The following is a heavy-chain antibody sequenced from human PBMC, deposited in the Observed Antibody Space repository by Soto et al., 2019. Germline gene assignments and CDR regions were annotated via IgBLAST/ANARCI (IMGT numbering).Heavy chain of an antibody. J-gene: IGHJ5*02. CDR3: ARGPRYCRSTNCFSGVTWFDP. D-gene: IGHD2-2*01. V-gene: IGHV1-69*13. CDR1: GGTLTHYA. CDR2: IIPVFKTS. Sequence: SVKVSCKASGGTLTHYAISWVRQAPGQGLEWMGGIIPVFKTSNYAQNFQGRLSITADESMTTAYMDLSGLRSDDTAVYYCARGPRYCRSTNCFSGVTWFDPWGQGTLVTVSS.